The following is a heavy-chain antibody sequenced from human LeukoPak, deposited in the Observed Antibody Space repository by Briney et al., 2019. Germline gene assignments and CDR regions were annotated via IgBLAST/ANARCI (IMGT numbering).Heavy chain of an antibody. V-gene: IGHV3-21*01. CDR1: GFTLSSYA. D-gene: IGHD6-19*01. CDR2: ISSSSSYI. Sequence: GGSLRLSCAASGFTLSSYAMNWVRQAPGKGLEWVSSISSSSSYIYYADSVKGRFTISRDNAKNSLYLQMNSLRAEDTAVYYCARDGGAVAGDYWGQGTLVTVSS. CDR3: ARDGGAVAGDY. J-gene: IGHJ4*02.